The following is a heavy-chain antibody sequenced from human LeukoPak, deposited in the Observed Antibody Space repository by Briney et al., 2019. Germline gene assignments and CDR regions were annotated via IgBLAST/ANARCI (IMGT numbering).Heavy chain of an antibody. CDR1: GGSISSSSYY. V-gene: IGHV4-39*01. CDR3: ARQYYYGSACFDI. D-gene: IGHD3-10*01. J-gene: IGHJ3*02. Sequence: KPSETLSLTCTVSGGSISSSSYYWGWIRQPPGKGLEWIGSIYYSGSTFYNPALKSRVTISVDTSKNQFSLKLSAVTAADTAVYYCARQYYYGSACFDIWGPGTMVTVSS. CDR2: IYYSGST.